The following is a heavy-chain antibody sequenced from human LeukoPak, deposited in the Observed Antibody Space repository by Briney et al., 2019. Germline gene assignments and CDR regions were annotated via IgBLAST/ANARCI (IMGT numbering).Heavy chain of an antibody. CDR1: GFTVSSNY. J-gene: IGHJ4*02. CDR3: ARGKYYYDTSGYYYRYYFDY. CDR2: IYSGGST. V-gene: IGHV3-53*01. D-gene: IGHD3-22*01. Sequence: GGSLRLSCAASGFTVSSNYVSWVRQAPGKGLEWVSVIYSGGSTYYADSVKGRFTISRDNSKNTLYLQMNSLRAEDTAVYYCARGKYYYDTSGYYYRYYFDYWGQGTLVTVSS.